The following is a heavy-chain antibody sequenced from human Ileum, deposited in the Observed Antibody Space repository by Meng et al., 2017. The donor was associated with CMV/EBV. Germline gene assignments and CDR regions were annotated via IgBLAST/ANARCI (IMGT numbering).Heavy chain of an antibody. V-gene: IGHV3-9*01. J-gene: IGHJ6*02. CDR1: GFTFDDYA. CDR2: ISWNGGNI. CDR3: ARDSLKYSSPGHGMDV. Sequence: SLKISCAASGFTFDDYAMHWVRQAPGKGLEWASGISWNGGNIGYADSVKGRFTISRDNAKNSLYLQMSSLRPEDTALYYCARDSLKYSSPGHGMDVWGQGTTVTVSS. D-gene: IGHD6-13*01.